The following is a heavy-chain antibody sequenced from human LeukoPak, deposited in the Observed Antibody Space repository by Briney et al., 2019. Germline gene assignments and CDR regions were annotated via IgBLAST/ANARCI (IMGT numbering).Heavy chain of an antibody. CDR3: AKDPPLYYDSSGYYPRDFDY. Sequence: GGSLRLSCAASGFTFSSYAMRWVRQAPGKGLEWVSAISGSGGSTYYADSVKGRFTISRDNSKNTLYLQMNSLRAEDTAVYYCAKDPPLYYDSSGYYPRDFDYWGQGTLVTVSS. CDR2: ISGSGGST. V-gene: IGHV3-23*01. D-gene: IGHD3-22*01. J-gene: IGHJ4*02. CDR1: GFTFSSYA.